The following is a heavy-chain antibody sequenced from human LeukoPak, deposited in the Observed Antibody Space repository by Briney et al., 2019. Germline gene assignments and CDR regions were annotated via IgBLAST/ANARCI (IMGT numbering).Heavy chain of an antibody. Sequence: GGSLRLSCAASGFTFSSYWMSWVRQAPGKGLEWVANIKQDGSEKYYVDSVKGRFTISRDNAKNSLYLRMNSLRAEDTAVYYCARAGGTSWNDYWGQGTLVTVSS. J-gene: IGHJ4*02. D-gene: IGHD1-1*01. CDR2: IKQDGSEK. CDR1: GFTFSSYW. CDR3: ARAGGTSWNDY. V-gene: IGHV3-7*01.